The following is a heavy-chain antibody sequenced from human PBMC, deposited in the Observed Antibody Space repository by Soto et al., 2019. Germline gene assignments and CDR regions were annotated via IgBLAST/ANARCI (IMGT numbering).Heavy chain of an antibody. V-gene: IGHV4-59*01. Sequence: PSETLSLTCTVSGASISSYYWSWIRQPPGKGLEWIANIYYSGNTNYNPSLKSRVTISVDTSRNQFSLKLSSVTAADTAVYYCARNGVSAAADFDYWGQGALVT. D-gene: IGHD2-2*01. CDR3: ARNGVSAAADFDY. CDR2: IYYSGNT. CDR1: GASISSYY. J-gene: IGHJ4*02.